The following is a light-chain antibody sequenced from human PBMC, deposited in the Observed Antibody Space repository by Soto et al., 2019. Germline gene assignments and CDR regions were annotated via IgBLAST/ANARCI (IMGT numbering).Light chain of an antibody. V-gene: IGLV1-44*01. CDR1: SSNIGSNT. CDR2: YHN. Sequence: QSVLTQPPSASGTPGQRVTISCSGSSSNIGSNTVSWYQHLPGTAPKLLIYYHNQRPSGVPDRFSGSKSGTSASLAISGLQSEHEANYYCATWDDSLNVVLFGGGTKLTVL. J-gene: IGLJ2*01. CDR3: ATWDDSLNVVL.